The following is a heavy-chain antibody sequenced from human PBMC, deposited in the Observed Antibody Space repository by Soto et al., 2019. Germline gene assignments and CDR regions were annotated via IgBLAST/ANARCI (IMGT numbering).Heavy chain of an antibody. CDR2: IDPSDSQT. Sequence: GPSVKISCKGSGYSLGGSWITWVRQKPGKGLEWMGRIDPSDSQTYYSPSFRGHVTISATKSITTVFLQWSSLRASDTAMYYCARQIYDSDTGPNFQYYFDSWGQGTPVTVSS. CDR3: ARQIYDSDTGPNFQYYFDS. J-gene: IGHJ4*02. CDR1: GYSLGGSW. V-gene: IGHV5-10-1*01. D-gene: IGHD3-22*01.